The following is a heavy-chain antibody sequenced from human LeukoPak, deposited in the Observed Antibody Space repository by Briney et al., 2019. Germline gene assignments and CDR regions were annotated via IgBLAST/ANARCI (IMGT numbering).Heavy chain of an antibody. CDR2: INHSGST. Sequence: PSETLSLTCAVYAGSFSGYYWGWIRQPPGKGREWMGEINHSGSTNYNPSLKSRVTISVDTSKNQFSLKLSSVTAADTAVYYCARGGEVVVVPAALYYFDYWGQGTLVTVSS. CDR3: ARGGEVVVVPAALYYFDY. D-gene: IGHD2-2*01. CDR1: AGSFSGYY. V-gene: IGHV4-34*01. J-gene: IGHJ4*02.